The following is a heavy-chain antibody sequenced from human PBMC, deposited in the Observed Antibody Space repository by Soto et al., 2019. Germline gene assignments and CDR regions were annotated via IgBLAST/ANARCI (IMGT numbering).Heavy chain of an antibody. CDR1: GGSVSGYC. D-gene: IGHD1-1*01. CDR3: ARGTTGTASAFDS. CDR2: INHSGST. J-gene: IGHJ3*02. Sequence: PSETLSLTCAVYGGSVSGYCWSWIRQPPGKGLEWIGEINHSGSTNYNPSLKSRVTISVDTSKNQFSLKLSSVTAADTAVYYRARGTTGTASAFDSWGQGTMVTVSS. V-gene: IGHV4-34*01.